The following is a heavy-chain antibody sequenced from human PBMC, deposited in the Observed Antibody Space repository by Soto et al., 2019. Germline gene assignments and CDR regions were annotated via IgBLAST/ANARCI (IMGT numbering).Heavy chain of an antibody. CDR2: IDWDDDK. CDR3: AHRPYGDYPIDY. Sequence: SGPTLVNPTQTLTLTCTFSGFSLSTSGMCVGWIRQPPGKALEWLARIDWDDDKYYSTSLKTRLTISKDTSKNQVVLTMTNMDPVDTATYYCAHRPYGDYPIDYWGQGTLVTVSS. J-gene: IGHJ4*02. V-gene: IGHV2-70*12. D-gene: IGHD4-17*01. CDR1: GFSLSTSGMC.